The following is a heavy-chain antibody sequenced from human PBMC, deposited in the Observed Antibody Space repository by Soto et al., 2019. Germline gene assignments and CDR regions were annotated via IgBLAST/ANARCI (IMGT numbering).Heavy chain of an antibody. Sequence: QVQLVESEGGVVQPGRSLRLSCAASGFTFRNYAMHWVRQAPGKGLECVAVISYDGSNKFYRDYVKGRFTISRDNSKNTLYLQINSLRYEDTAVYYCARGDREDIAVVVGVRPGEYGVDVWGQGTTVTVSS. D-gene: IGHD2-15*01. CDR2: ISYDGSNK. CDR1: GFTFRNYA. V-gene: IGHV3-30-3*01. CDR3: ARGDREDIAVVVGVRPGEYGVDV. J-gene: IGHJ6*02.